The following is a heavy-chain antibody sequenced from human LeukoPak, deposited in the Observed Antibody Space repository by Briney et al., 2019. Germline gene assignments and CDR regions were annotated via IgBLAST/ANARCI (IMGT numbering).Heavy chain of an antibody. CDR1: GGTFSSYA. D-gene: IGHD3-16*01. CDR2: IIPIFGTA. V-gene: IGHV1-69*05. J-gene: IGHJ4*02. Sequence: ASVKVSCKASGGTFSSYAISWVRQAPGQGLEWMGGIIPIFGTANYAQKFQGRVTITTDESTSTAYMELSSLRSEDTAVYYCARDKGLGGAYFFDYWGQGTLVTVSS. CDR3: ARDKGLGGAYFFDY.